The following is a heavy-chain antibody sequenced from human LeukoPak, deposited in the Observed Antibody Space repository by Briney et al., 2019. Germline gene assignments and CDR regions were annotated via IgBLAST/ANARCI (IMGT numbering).Heavy chain of an antibody. CDR3: ARDLAPLRPYYYYGMDV. V-gene: IGHV6-1*01. D-gene: IGHD4-17*01. J-gene: IGHJ6*02. Sequence: SQTLSLTCAISGDSVSSNSAAWNWIRQSPSRGLEWLGRTYYRSKWYNDYAVSVKSRITINPDTSKNQFSLLLNSVTPEDTAVYYCARDLAPLRPYYYYGMDVWGQGTTVTVSS. CDR2: TYYRSKWYN. CDR1: GDSVSSNSAA.